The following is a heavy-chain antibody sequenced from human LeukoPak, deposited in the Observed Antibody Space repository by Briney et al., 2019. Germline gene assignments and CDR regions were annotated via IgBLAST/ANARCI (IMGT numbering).Heavy chain of an antibody. Sequence: PGGSLRLSCAASGFTFSPYWMHWVRQVPGKGLVWVSRINSDGSSTSYADSVKGRFTISRDNAKNTLYLQMNSLRAEDTGVYYCVRDLELVYYDTSAYEYWGQGNLVTVSS. D-gene: IGHD3-22*01. CDR1: GFTFSPYW. J-gene: IGHJ4*02. V-gene: IGHV3-74*01. CDR2: INSDGSST. CDR3: VRDLELVYYDTSAYEY.